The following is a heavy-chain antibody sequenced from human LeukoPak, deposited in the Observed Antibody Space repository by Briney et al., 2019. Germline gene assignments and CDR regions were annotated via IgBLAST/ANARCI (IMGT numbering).Heavy chain of an antibody. Sequence: PSETLSLTCTVSGGSISSSSYYWGWIRQPPGTGLEWIGGIYYSGSTYYNPSLKSRVTISVDTSKNQFSLKLSSVTAADTAVYYCARPGYYYDSSGYHYRDYWGQGTLVTVSS. V-gene: IGHV4-39*01. D-gene: IGHD3-22*01. CDR1: GGSISSSSYY. CDR2: IYYSGST. J-gene: IGHJ4*02. CDR3: ARPGYYYDSSGYHYRDY.